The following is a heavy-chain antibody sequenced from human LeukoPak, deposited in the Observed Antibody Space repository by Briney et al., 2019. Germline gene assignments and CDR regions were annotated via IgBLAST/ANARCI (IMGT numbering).Heavy chain of an antibody. J-gene: IGHJ4*02. CDR1: GFTFSSYS. CDR3: TRDLPVPSLVRGIIIYGLIDY. V-gene: IGHV3-48*04. CDR2: ISSSSSTI. Sequence: PGGSLRLSCAASGFTFSSYSMNWVRQAPGKGLEWVSFISSSSSTIYYADSVKGRFTTSRDNAKSSLYLQMNSLRAEDTALYYCTRDLPVPSLVRGIIIYGLIDYWGQGTLVTVSS. D-gene: IGHD3-10*01.